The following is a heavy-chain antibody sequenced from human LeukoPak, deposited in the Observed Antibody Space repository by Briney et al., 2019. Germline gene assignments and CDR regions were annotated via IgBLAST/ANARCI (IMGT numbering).Heavy chain of an antibody. J-gene: IGHJ4*02. Sequence: WVSRLASDGSSTTYADSVKDRFTISRDNAKHTLYLQMNSLRAEDTAVYYCASLGYQRDYWGQGTLVTVSS. V-gene: IGHV3-74*01. CDR3: ASLGYQRDY. CDR2: LASDGSST. D-gene: IGHD2-15*01.